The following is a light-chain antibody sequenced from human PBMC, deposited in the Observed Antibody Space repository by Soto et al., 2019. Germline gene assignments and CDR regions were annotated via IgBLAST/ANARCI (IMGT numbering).Light chain of an antibody. V-gene: IGLV2-14*01. Sequence: QSALTQPASVSGSPGQSITISCTGTSSDVGGYNYVSWYQQHPGKAPKLMIYDVSIRPSGVSNRFSGSKSGNTASLTISGLQAEDEADYYCSSYTSSSRVFGGGTKLTVL. CDR2: DVS. CDR1: SSDVGGYNY. J-gene: IGLJ3*02. CDR3: SSYTSSSRV.